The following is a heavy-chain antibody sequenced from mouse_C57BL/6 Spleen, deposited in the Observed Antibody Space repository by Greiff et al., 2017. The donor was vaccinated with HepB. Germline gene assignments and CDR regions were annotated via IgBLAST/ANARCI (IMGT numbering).Heavy chain of an antibody. J-gene: IGHJ1*03. CDR1: GYTFTSYW. CDR2: IYPGSGST. Sequence: QVQLQQSGAELVKPGASVKMSCKASGYTFTSYWITWVKQRPGQGLEWIGDIYPGSGSTNYNEKFKSKATLTVDTSSSTAYMQLSSLTSEDPAVYYCARCHYYGSSYWYFDVWGTGTTVTVSS. CDR3: ARCHYYGSSYWYFDV. V-gene: IGHV1-55*01. D-gene: IGHD1-1*01.